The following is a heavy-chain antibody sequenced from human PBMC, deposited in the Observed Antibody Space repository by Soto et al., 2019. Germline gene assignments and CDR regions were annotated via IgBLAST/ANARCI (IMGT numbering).Heavy chain of an antibody. D-gene: IGHD5-12*01. Sequence: EVQLLESGGGLVQPGGSLRLSCAASGFTFSSYAMSWVRQAPGKGLEWVPAISGSGGSTYYADSVKGRFTISRDNSKNTLYLQMNSLSAEDTAVYYCAKVSAVDIVATIQDYYYYYGMDVWGQGTTVTVSS. CDR2: ISGSGGST. CDR3: AKVSAVDIVATIQDYYYYYGMDV. CDR1: GFTFSSYA. V-gene: IGHV3-23*01. J-gene: IGHJ6*02.